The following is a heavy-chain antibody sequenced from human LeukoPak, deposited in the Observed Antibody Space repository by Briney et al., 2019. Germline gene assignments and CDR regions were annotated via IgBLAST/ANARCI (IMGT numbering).Heavy chain of an antibody. Sequence: SETLSLTCTVSGYSISSGYYWGWIRQPPGKGLEWIGSIYHSGSTYYNPSLKSRVTISVDTSKNQFSLKLSFVTAADTAVYYCAREEDGYNYYFDYWGQGTLVTVSS. J-gene: IGHJ4*02. V-gene: IGHV4-38-2*02. CDR1: GYSISSGYY. D-gene: IGHD5-24*01. CDR3: AREEDGYNYYFDY. CDR2: IYHSGST.